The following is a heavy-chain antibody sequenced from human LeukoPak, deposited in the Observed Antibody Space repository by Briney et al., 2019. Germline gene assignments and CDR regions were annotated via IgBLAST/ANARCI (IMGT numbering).Heavy chain of an antibody. CDR2: ILPDGNIE. CDR1: GFTFTTFG. D-gene: IGHD1/OR15-1a*01. J-gene: IGHJ4*02. V-gene: IGHV3-30*18. CDR3: AKINNDDDY. Sequence: GGSLRLSCAASGFTFTTFGIHWVRQAPGKGLEWVAAILPDGNIEYYTDSVKGRFTISRDNSKNMIYLQMNSLRGEDSAVYYCAKINNDDDYWGQGTLVTVSS.